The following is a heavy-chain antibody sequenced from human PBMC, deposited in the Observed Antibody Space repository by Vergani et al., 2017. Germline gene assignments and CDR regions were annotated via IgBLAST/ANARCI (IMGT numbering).Heavy chain of an antibody. V-gene: IGHV3-49*04. CDR2: FRNKAYGWKR. J-gene: IGHJ4*02. Sequence: EVQLVESGGGLVPPGRSLRLSCAASGFSFGDYAMTWVRQAPGKGREWVAFFRNKAYGWKREYAESVKGRFAISREDSKSLAYLQLSGLKTEDTAVYFCSRGRGYIFGYSDYWGQGTLVTVSS. CDR3: SRGRGYIFGYSDY. CDR1: GFSFGDYA. D-gene: IGHD3-3*02.